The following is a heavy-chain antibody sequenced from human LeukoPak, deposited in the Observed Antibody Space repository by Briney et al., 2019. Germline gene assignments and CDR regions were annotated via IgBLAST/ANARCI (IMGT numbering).Heavy chain of an antibody. V-gene: IGHV1-8*01. CDR3: ARGRTRAVAKAYYFDY. Sequence: ASVKVSCKASGYTFTSYDINWVRQAIGQGLEWMGWMNPSSGNTGYAQKFQGRVTMTRNTSISTAYMELSSLRSEDTAVYYCARGRTRAVAKAYYFDYWGQGTLVTVSS. J-gene: IGHJ4*02. CDR1: GYTFTSYD. D-gene: IGHD6-19*01. CDR2: MNPSSGNT.